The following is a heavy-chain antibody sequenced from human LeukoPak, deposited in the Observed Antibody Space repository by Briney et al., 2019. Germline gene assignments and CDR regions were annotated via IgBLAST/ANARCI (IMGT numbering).Heavy chain of an antibody. J-gene: IGHJ4*02. D-gene: IGHD6-6*01. CDR2: INPNTGGT. V-gene: IGHV1-2*02. CDR1: GYTFTGYY. Sequence: ASVKVSCKASGYTFTGYYMHWVRQAPGQGLDWMGWINPNTGGTKYAQKFQGRVTMTRDTSISTAYLELSRLRSDDTAVYYCARGPWQLVAFGYFDYWGQGTLVTVSS. CDR3: ARGPWQLVAFGYFDY.